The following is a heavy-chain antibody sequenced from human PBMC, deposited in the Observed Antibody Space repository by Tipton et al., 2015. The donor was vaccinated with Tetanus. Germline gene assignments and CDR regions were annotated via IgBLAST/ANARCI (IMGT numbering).Heavy chain of an antibody. J-gene: IGHJ3*02. V-gene: IGHV4-59*12. CDR2: IYYSGNRGST. D-gene: IGHD5-18*01. Sequence: TLSLTCNVSGGSISSYYWSWIRQPPGKGLEWIGYIYYSGNRGSTNYSPSLKSRVTISVDTSKNLFSLKLSSVTAADTAVYYCARGRRIQLWNDAFDIWGQGTMVTVSS. CDR3: ARGRRIQLWNDAFDI. CDR1: GGSISSYY.